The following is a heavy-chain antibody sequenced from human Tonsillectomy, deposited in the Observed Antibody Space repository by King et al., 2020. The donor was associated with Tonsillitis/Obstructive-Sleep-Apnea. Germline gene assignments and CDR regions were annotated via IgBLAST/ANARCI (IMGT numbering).Heavy chain of an antibody. CDR1: GFTFSSYE. J-gene: IGHJ6*02. D-gene: IGHD3-10*01. V-gene: IGHV3-48*03. CDR3: ARDQRVRGVIIKVRAYGRDV. Sequence: VQLVESGGGLVQPGGSLRLSCAASGFTFSSYEMNWVRQAPGKGLEWVSYISSSGSTIYYADSVKGRFTISRDNAKNSLYLQMNSLRAEDTAVYYCARDQRVRGVIIKVRAYGRDVWGQGTTVTVSS. CDR2: ISSSGSTI.